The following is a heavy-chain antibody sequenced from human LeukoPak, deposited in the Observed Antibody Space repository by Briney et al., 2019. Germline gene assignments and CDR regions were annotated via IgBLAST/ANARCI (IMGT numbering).Heavy chain of an antibody. CDR3: ARGMSAAYDYNWFDD. CDR2: IYGSGTT. V-gene: IGHV4-4*07. Sequence: PSETLSLTCTVSGGSTSRYYWSWIRQSAGKGLEWIGRIYGSGTTRYNPSLESRVTMSVDTSKNQFPLKLSSMTAADTAVYFCARGMSAAYDYNWFDDWGQGTLVTVSS. J-gene: IGHJ5*02. D-gene: IGHD5-12*01. CDR1: GGSTSRYY.